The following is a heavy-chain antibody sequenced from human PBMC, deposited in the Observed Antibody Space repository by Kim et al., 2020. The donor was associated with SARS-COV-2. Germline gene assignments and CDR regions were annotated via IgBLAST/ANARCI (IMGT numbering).Heavy chain of an antibody. D-gene: IGHD6-13*01. V-gene: IGHV3-48*03. CDR2: ISNSGSTI. CDR3: ARGRGIAVAY. J-gene: IGHJ4*02. CDR1: GFTFSSSE. Sequence: GGSLRLSCAASGFTFSSSEMNWVRQAPGKGLEWVSYISNSGSTIYYADSVKGRFTISRDNAKNSLYLQMNSLRAEDTALYYCARGRGIAVAYWGQGTLVTVSS.